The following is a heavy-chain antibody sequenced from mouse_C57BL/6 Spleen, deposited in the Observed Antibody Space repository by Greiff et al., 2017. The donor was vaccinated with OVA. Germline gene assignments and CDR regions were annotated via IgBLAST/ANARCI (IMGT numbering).Heavy chain of an antibody. J-gene: IGHJ1*03. Sequence: VQLQQSGAELVKPGASVKISCKASGYAFSSYWMNWVKQRPGKGLEWIGQIYPGDGDTDYNGKFKGKATLTADKSSSTAYMQLSSLTSEDSAVYFCARSNYGSSYRYFDVWGTGTTVTVSS. CDR3: ARSNYGSSYRYFDV. CDR2: IYPGDGDT. V-gene: IGHV1-80*01. CDR1: GYAFSSYW. D-gene: IGHD1-1*01.